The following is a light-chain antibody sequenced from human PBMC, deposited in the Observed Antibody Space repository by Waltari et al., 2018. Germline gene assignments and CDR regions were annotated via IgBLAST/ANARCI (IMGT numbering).Light chain of an antibody. J-gene: IGKJ1*01. CDR3: QQYNTYSWA. V-gene: IGKV1-5*03. CDR2: KAS. Sequence: DIQMIQSPSTLSAYVGDTVTIPCRASRALNSWLAWYQQKPGRAPRLLMYKASTLESGVPSRFSGVGARTDYTLTISNLQPEDSAIYYCQQYNTYSWAFGQGTKVEIK. CDR1: RALNSW.